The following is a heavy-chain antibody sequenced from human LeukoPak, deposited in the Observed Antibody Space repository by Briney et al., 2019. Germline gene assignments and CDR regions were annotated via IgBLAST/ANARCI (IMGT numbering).Heavy chain of an antibody. D-gene: IGHD3-22*01. CDR1: SPSISSRCYD. Sequence: PSQSLSPTCPLYSPSISSRCYDWARLREPPGRGLEWIGSVYYTGSTYYNPSLKSRVTISVDTSKNQFSLKLSSVTAADTAVYYCARVTGYMIEDYFDSWGQGTLVTVSS. CDR3: ARVTGYMIEDYFDS. CDR2: VYYTGST. J-gene: IGHJ4*02. V-gene: IGHV4-39*07.